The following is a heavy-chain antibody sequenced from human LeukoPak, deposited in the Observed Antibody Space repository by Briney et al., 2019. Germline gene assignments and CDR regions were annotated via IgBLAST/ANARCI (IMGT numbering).Heavy chain of an antibody. CDR2: MSNSGNTI. CDR3: AKDLPRDSMIVASEDY. V-gene: IGHV3-11*01. D-gene: IGHD3-22*01. CDR1: GFIFRDYY. Sequence: GGSLRLSCAASGFIFRDYYMTWIRQAPGKGLECVAYMSNSGNTIHYADSVKGRFTISRVNAEDSLFLQMNSLRVEDTAVYYCAKDLPRDSMIVASEDYWGQGTLVTVSS. J-gene: IGHJ4*02.